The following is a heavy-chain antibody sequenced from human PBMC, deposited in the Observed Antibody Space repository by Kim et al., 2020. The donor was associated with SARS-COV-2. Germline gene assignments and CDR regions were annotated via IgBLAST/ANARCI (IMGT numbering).Heavy chain of an antibody. Sequence: GGSLRLSCAASGFTFSSYSMNWVRQAPGKGLEWVSSISSSSSYIYYADSVKGRFTISRDNAKNSLYLQMNSLRAEDTAVYYCAREGRNYYDSSGYSDYWGQGTLVTVSS. J-gene: IGHJ4*02. V-gene: IGHV3-21*01. CDR2: ISSSSSYI. CDR1: GFTFSSYS. D-gene: IGHD3-22*01. CDR3: AREGRNYYDSSGYSDY.